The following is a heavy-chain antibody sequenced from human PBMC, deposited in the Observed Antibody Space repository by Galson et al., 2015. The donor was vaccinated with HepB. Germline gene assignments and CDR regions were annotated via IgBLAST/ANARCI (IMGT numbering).Heavy chain of an antibody. CDR2: VCPGDSDT. V-gene: IGHV5-51*03. J-gene: IGHJ5*02. CDR1: GYNFPTYW. CDR3: ARGGAVGIASSGPTNWFGP. Sequence: QSGAEVKKPGESLKISCKGSGYNFPTYWIAWVRQMPGRGLEWMGMVCPGDSDTRYSPSLQGQVTISADKSTSIAYLQWSSLKASDTAIYYCARGGAVGIASSGPTNWFGPWGQGTLVTVSS. D-gene: IGHD2-2*03.